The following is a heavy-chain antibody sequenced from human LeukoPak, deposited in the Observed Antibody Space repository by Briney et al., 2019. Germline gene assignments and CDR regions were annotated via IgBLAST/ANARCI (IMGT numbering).Heavy chain of an antibody. CDR2: ISWSSGSI. J-gene: IGHJ3*02. CDR3: AKDPHYDILTGSGAFDI. Sequence: GGSLRLSCAASGFTFDDYAMHWVRQAPGKGLEWVSGISWSSGSIGYADSVKGRFTISRDNAKNSLYLQMNSLRAEDMALYYCAKDPHYDILTGSGAFDIWGQGTMVTVSS. CDR1: GFTFDDYA. V-gene: IGHV3-9*03. D-gene: IGHD3-9*01.